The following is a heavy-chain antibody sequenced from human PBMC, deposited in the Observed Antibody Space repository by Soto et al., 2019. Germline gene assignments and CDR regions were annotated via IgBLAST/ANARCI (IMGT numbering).Heavy chain of an antibody. J-gene: IGHJ4*02. D-gene: IGHD4-17*01. CDR3: VRGRAYGDYIPDF. V-gene: IGHV3-33*01. Sequence: HPGESLRLSCAASAFDFSNHGMHWVRQAPGTGLEWVAVIWNDGSKKYYADSVKGRFTISRNNSKNTLYLQMNSLRDEDTAVYSCVRGRAYGDYIPDFWGQGTLVTVSS. CDR1: AFDFSNHG. CDR2: IWNDGSKK.